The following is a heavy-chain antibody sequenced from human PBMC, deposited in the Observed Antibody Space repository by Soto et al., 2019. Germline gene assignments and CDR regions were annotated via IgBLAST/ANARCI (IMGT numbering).Heavy chain of an antibody. V-gene: IGHV4-30-4*01. CDR1: GGSISNVNDC. Sequence: QVQLQESGPGLVKPSQTLSLTCIVSGGSISNVNDCWSWIRQRPDKGLEWIGHIYRGGSIYINTSLTIPVTISVDTSKNQFSLQLSSVSAADTAVYYCARGPSGDKVDYWGQGTLVTVSS. D-gene: IGHD7-27*01. J-gene: IGHJ4*02. CDR3: ARGPSGDKVDY. CDR2: IYRGGSI.